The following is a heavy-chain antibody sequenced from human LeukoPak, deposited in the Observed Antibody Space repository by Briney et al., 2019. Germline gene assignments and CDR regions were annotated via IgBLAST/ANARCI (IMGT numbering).Heavy chain of an antibody. CDR1: GFTFSTYS. CDR2: ISSSSGTI. Sequence: GGSLRLSCTAFGFTFSTYSMNWVRQAPGKGLEWVSYISSSSGTIYYADSVKGRFTISRDNAKNSLYLQMNSLRDEDTAVYYCARASFQRWLQLGGDWGQGALVTVSS. V-gene: IGHV3-48*02. J-gene: IGHJ4*02. CDR3: ARASFQRWLQLGGD. D-gene: IGHD5-24*01.